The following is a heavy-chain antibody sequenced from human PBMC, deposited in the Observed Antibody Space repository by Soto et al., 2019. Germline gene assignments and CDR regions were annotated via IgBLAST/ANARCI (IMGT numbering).Heavy chain of an antibody. D-gene: IGHD2-15*01. Sequence: QLQLQESGPGLVKPSETLSLTCTVSGGSISSSSYFWGWIRQPPGKGLEWIGSIYYSGSTYYNPSLKRRVTVSVDTPKTHFSRKLNSVTAAAPAVYYCARHRSDFWFDPWGQGTLVTVSS. CDR1: GGSISSSSYF. J-gene: IGHJ5*02. CDR3: ARHRSDFWFDP. V-gene: IGHV4-39*01. CDR2: IYYSGST.